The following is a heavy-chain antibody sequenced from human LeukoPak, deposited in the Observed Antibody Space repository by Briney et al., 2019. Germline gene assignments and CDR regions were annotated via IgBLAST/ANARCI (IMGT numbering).Heavy chain of an antibody. CDR1: GFTFSSYS. CDR2: ISSSSSYI. V-gene: IGHV3-21*01. Sequence: PGGSLRLSCAASGFTFSSYSMNWVRQAPGRGLEWVSSISSSSSYIYYADSVKGRYTISRDNAKNSLYLQMNSLRAEDTAVYYCTRAITYGDYALDYWGQGTLVTVSS. J-gene: IGHJ4*02. CDR3: TRAITYGDYALDY. D-gene: IGHD4-17*01.